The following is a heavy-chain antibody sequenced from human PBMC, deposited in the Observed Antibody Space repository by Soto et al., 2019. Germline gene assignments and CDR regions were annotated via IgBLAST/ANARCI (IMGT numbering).Heavy chain of an antibody. CDR1: GGTFSNYA. V-gene: IGHV1-69*01. CDR2: LILLFGTA. Sequence: QVQLVQSGAEVKKPGSSFKVSCRASGGTFSNYAITWVRQAPGQGLEWMGGLILLFGTANYAQKFQGRVTITADESTSTAYMELSSLRSEDTAVYYCARGRGATSDYWGQGTLVTVSS. J-gene: IGHJ4*02. CDR3: ARGRGATSDY. D-gene: IGHD1-26*01.